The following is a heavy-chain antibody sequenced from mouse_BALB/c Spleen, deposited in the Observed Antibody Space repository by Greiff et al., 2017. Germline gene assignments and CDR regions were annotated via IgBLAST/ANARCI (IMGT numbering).Heavy chain of an antibody. CDR2: IRNKANGYTT. Sequence: EVQRVESGGGLVQPGGSLRLSCATSGFTFTDYYMSWVRQPPGKALEWLGFIRNKANGYTTEYSASVKGRFTISRDNSQSILYLQMNTLRAEDSATYYCARDKGIYYDYDCWFAYWGQGTLVTVSA. V-gene: IGHV7-3*02. CDR1: GFTFTDYY. J-gene: IGHJ3*01. CDR3: ARDKGIYYDYDCWFAY. D-gene: IGHD2-4*01.